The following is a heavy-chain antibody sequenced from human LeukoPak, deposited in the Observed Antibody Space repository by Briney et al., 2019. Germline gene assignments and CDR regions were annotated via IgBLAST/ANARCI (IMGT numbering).Heavy chain of an antibody. Sequence: GGSLRLSCAASGFTFSSYAMHWVRQAPGKGLEYVSAISSNGGSTYYADSVKGRFTISRDNSKNTLYLQMGSLRAEDMAVYYCARSRGGYSYGYGDYYYYYMDVWGKGTTVTVSS. J-gene: IGHJ6*03. V-gene: IGHV3-64*02. CDR3: ARSRGGYSYGYGDYYYYYMDV. D-gene: IGHD5-18*01. CDR2: ISSNGGST. CDR1: GFTFSSYA.